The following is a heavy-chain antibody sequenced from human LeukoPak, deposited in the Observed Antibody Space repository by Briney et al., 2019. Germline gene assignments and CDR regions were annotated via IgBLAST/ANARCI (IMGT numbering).Heavy chain of an antibody. J-gene: IGHJ6*03. V-gene: IGHV3-20*01. CDR2: ISCSGGGT. CDR3: ARASPRQYRGRRIFSLYYMDV. CDR1: GFSFDDYG. D-gene: IGHD1-14*01. Sequence: GGSLRLSCATSGFSFDDYGITWVRQIPGKGLEWVSGISCSGGGTGYADSVKGRFAISGDNAKNSVYLQMNRLRAEDTAIYHCARASPRQYRGRRIFSLYYMDVWGEGTTVTVSS.